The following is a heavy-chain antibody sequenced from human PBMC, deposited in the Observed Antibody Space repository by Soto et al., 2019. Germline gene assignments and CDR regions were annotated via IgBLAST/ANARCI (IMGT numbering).Heavy chain of an antibody. D-gene: IGHD2-2*03. CDR1: GFTFSGSA. CDR3: ARGWIGDLNDAFDI. J-gene: IGHJ3*02. V-gene: IGHV3-73*01. CDR2: IRSKSNSYAT. Sequence: GGSLRLSCAASGFTFSGSAMHWVRQASGKGLEWIGRIRSKSNSYATAYAASVKGRFTISRDDSKDTAYLQMNSLRVEDTAVYYCARGWIGDLNDAFDIWGQGTMVTVSS.